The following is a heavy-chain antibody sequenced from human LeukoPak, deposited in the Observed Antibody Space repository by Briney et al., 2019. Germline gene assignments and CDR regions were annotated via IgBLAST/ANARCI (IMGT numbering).Heavy chain of an antibody. CDR1: GGSISSSSYY. Sequence: MASETLSLTCTVSGGSISSSSYYWGWIRQPPGKGLEWIGSIYYSGSTYYNPSLKSRVTISVDTSKNQLSLKLSSVTAADTAMYYCARHSPRLHTKSPYNWFDPWGQGTLVTVSS. D-gene: IGHD4-11*01. V-gene: IGHV4-39*01. J-gene: IGHJ5*02. CDR3: ARHSPRLHTKSPYNWFDP. CDR2: IYYSGST.